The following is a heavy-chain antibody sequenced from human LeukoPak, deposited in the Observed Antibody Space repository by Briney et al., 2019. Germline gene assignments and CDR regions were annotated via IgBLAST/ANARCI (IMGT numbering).Heavy chain of an antibody. Sequence: ASVKVSCKASGYSVSTSYMHWVRQAPGLGLEWMGIINPSSGAATYAQKFQGRVTMTRDTSTNTVYMQLSSLRSEDTAVYYCARLQEKEMTAGYNWFDPWGQGTLVTVSS. CDR2: INPSSGAA. CDR3: ARLQEKEMTAGYNWFDP. J-gene: IGHJ5*02. D-gene: IGHD2-21*02. V-gene: IGHV1-46*01. CDR1: GYSVSTSY.